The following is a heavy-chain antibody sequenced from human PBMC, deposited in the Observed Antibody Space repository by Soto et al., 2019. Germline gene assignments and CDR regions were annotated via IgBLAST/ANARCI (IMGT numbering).Heavy chain of an antibody. J-gene: IGHJ4*02. Sequence: QVQLQESGPGLVKPSGTLSLTCAVSGDSISSNNWWSWVRQPPGKGLEWIGEIYQSGDTNYNPSLKSRITMSLEQSKNQFSLRLTSVTAADTAVYYCARRRAGYGDPIDYWGQGTLVTVSS. D-gene: IGHD4-17*01. CDR1: GDSISSNNW. V-gene: IGHV4-4*02. CDR2: IYQSGDT. CDR3: ARRRAGYGDPIDY.